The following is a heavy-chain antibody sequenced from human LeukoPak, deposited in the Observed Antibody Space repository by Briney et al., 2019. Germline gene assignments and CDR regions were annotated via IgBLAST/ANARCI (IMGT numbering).Heavy chain of an antibody. CDR3: AKGDYYYYYMDV. Sequence: GGSLRLSCTASGFTFSGHWIHWVRQPPGMGLVWVSRINERGTDSMYAESVKGRFTISRDNSKNTLYVQMNSLRAEDTAVYYCAKGDYYYYYMDVWGKGTTVTVSS. V-gene: IGHV3-74*03. J-gene: IGHJ6*03. CDR1: GFTFSGHW. CDR2: INERGTDS.